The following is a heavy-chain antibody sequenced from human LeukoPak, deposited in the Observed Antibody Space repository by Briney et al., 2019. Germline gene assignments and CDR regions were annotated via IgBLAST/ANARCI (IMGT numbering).Heavy chain of an antibody. Sequence: SETLSLTCTVSGGSISPYSWSWIRQPPGKGLEWIGYISYSGNTDYNPSLKSRVTISLDTFKNQFSLKLSSVTAADTAVYYCARSRLFGVITPLYYWGQGTLVTVSS. CDR2: ISYSGNT. CDR1: GGSISPYS. V-gene: IGHV4-59*01. J-gene: IGHJ4*02. D-gene: IGHD3-3*01. CDR3: ARSRLFGVITPLYY.